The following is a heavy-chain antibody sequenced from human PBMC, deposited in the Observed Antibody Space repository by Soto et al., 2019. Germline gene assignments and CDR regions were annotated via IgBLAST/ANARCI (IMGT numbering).Heavy chain of an antibody. CDR2: IFSNDEK. D-gene: IGHD3-9*01. CDR3: ARKVLTGYFDY. Sequence: GAGPTLVNPTETLTLTCTVSWFSLSNARMGVSWIRQPPGKALEWLAHIFSNDEKSYSTSLKSRLTISKDTSKSQVVLTMTNMDPVDTATYYCARKVLTGYFDYWGQGTLVTVAS. J-gene: IGHJ4*02. V-gene: IGHV2-26*01. CDR1: WFSLSNARMG.